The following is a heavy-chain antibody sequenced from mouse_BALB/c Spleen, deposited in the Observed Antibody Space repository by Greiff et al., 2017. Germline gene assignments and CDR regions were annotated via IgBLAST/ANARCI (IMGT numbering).Heavy chain of an antibody. CDR2: IWSGGST. J-gene: IGHJ1*01. CDR1: GFSLTSYG. D-gene: IGHD2-1*01. CDR3: AYGNYVNWYFDV. V-gene: IGHV2-2*02. Sequence: VQLKESGPGLVQPSQSLSITCTVSGFSLTSYGVHWVRQSPGKGLEWLGVIWSGGSTDYNAAFISRLSISKDNSKSQVFFKMNSLQANDTAIYYCAYGNYVNWYFDVWGAGTTVTVSS.